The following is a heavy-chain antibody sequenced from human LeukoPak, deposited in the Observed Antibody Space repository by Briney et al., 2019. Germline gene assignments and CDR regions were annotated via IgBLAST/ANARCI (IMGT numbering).Heavy chain of an antibody. V-gene: IGHV4-39*07. J-gene: IGHJ4*02. CDR3: ARDIAVYYFDY. D-gene: IGHD6-19*01. Sequence: PSETLSLTCTVSGGSISSSSYYWGWIRQPPGKGLEWIGSIYYSGSTYYNPSLKSRVTISVDTSKNQFSLKLSSVTAADTAVYYCARDIAVYYFDYWGQGTLVTVSS. CDR2: IYYSGST. CDR1: GGSISSSSYY.